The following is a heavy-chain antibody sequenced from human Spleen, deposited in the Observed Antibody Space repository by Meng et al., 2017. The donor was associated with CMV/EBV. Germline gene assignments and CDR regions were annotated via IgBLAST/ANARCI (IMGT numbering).Heavy chain of an antibody. CDR2: IYHSGST. CDR1: GYSISSGYY. V-gene: IGHV4-38-2*02. D-gene: IGHD1-14*01. J-gene: IGHJ3*02. Sequence: LRLSCTVSGYSISSGYYWGWIRQPPGKGLEWIGSIYHSGSTYYNPSLKSRVTISVDTSKNQFSLKLSSVTAADTAVYYCARDLALFITPGGSDAFDIWGQGTMVTVSS. CDR3: ARDLALFITPGGSDAFDI.